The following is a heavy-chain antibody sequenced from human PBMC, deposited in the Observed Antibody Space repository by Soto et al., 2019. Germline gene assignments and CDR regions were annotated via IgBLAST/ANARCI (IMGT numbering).Heavy chain of an antibody. V-gene: IGHV4-34*01. CDR1: VGSFSGYD. CDR2: INHSGST. CDR3: ASFTMIVGMGY. J-gene: IGHJ4*02. Sequence: PSETLSLTCAVYVGSFSGYDWSLIRQPPGKGLECIWEINHSGSTHYNPSLKSRVTISVHTSKNQFSLKLSSVTAADTAVYYCASFTMIVGMGYWGQGTMVTVSS. D-gene: IGHD3-22*01.